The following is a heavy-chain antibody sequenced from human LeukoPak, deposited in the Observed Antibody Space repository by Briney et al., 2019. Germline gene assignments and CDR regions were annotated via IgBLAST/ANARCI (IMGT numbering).Heavy chain of an antibody. V-gene: IGHV4-34*01. CDR1: RGSFSGYY. Sequence: SETLSLTCAVYRGSFSGYYWSWIRQPPGKGLEWIGEINHTGSTGYNPSLKSRVIISVDKSKNRFSLKLTSVTAADTAVYYCARAEAGDCSSTTCYGFRWFDPWGQGALVTVSS. CDR2: INHTGST. D-gene: IGHD2-2*01. CDR3: ARAEAGDCSSTTCYGFRWFDP. J-gene: IGHJ5*02.